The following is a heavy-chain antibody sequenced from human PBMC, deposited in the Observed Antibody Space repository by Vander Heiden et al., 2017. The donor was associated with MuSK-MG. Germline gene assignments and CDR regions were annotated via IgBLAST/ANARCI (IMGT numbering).Heavy chain of an antibody. Sequence: QLQLQESGPGLVKPSETLSLTCNVSGGSLSSTSYSWGWIRQPPGTGLVWFGRLCYGGITYYNQNLKCRGAISVDTSKNQFSLRLKSVTAEEKALYYCARSGRFLYRVPNYQSHLDVCAKGTTLHVS. V-gene: IGHV4-39*01. CDR3: ARSGRFLYRVPNYQSHLDV. CDR1: GGSLSSTSYS. J-gene: IGHJ6*03. D-gene: IGHD3-3*01. CDR2: LCYGGIT.